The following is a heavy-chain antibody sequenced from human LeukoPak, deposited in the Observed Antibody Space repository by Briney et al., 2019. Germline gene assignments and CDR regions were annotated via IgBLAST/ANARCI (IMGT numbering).Heavy chain of an antibody. CDR1: GFTFDDYA. V-gene: IGHV3-43D*03. CDR3: AKDRQYGDYGGGDSFDS. J-gene: IGHJ4*02. CDR2: INWVGDTS. Sequence: PGGSLRLSCAASGFTFDDYAMHWVRHAPGKGLQWISSINWVGDTSSYADSVKGRFTVSRDNTKGSLYLQMHSLRSEDTALYYCAKDRQYGDYGGGDSFDSWGQGTLVTVSS. D-gene: IGHD4-17*01.